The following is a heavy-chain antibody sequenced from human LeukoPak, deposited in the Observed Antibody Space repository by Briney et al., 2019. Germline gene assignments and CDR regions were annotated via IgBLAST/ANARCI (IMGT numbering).Heavy chain of an antibody. J-gene: IGHJ5*02. CDR2: IIPIFGTA. CDR1: GGTFSSYA. D-gene: IGHD3-22*01. CDR3: ARSLAYYYDSSGP. Sequence: SVKVSCKASGGTFSSYAISWVRQAPGQGLEWMGGIIPIFGTANYAQKFQGRVTITADESTSTAYMELSSLRSEDTAVYYCARSLAYYYDSSGPWGQGTLVTVCS. V-gene: IGHV1-69*13.